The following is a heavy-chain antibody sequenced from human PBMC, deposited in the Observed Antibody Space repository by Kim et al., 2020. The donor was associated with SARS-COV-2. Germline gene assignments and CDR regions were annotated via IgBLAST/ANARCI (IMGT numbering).Heavy chain of an antibody. Sequence: YQDSVKGRFTISGDNAKNSLLLQVESLRVEDTAVYYCGRIIGAYDIVVSWGQGTLVTVSS. V-gene: IGHV3-7*01. J-gene: IGHJ4*02. D-gene: IGHD3-9*01. CDR3: GRIIGAYDIVVS.